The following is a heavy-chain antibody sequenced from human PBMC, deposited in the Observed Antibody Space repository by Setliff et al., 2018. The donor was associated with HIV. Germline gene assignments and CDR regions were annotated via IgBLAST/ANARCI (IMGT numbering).Heavy chain of an antibody. Sequence: SETLSLTCTVSGGSIGSFYWSWIRQPPGRGLEWIGEINHSGSSKYNPSLKSRVTISVDTSKNHFSLRLNSVTAADTAVYFCARAPRYYRGWYIPEYFDNWGEGTLVTVSS. CDR1: GGSIGSFY. J-gene: IGHJ4*02. CDR3: ARAPRYYRGWYIPEYFDN. V-gene: IGHV4-59*08. D-gene: IGHD6-19*01. CDR2: INHSGSS.